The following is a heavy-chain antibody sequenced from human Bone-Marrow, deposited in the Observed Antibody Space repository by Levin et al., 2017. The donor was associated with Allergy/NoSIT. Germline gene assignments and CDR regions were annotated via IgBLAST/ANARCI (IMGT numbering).Heavy chain of an antibody. Sequence: GESLKISCAASGILFSSYDMNWVRQAPGKGLEWVSSISAGGNYIYYADSVKGRFTISRDNAKNSLFLQMNSLRAEDTAVYYCASWAMYHYDRSAFDYFYYAMDVWGPGTTVTVSS. CDR3: ASWAMYHYDRSAFDYFYYAMDV. CDR2: ISAGGNYI. J-gene: IGHJ6*02. D-gene: IGHD3-22*01. V-gene: IGHV3-21*01. CDR1: GILFSSYD.